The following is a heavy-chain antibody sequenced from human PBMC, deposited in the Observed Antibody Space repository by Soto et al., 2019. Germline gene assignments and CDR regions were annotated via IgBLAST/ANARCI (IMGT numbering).Heavy chain of an antibody. D-gene: IGHD2-2*01. V-gene: IGHV3-7*03. CDR1: GFSSSPYW. CDR2: IKPDGSEK. J-gene: IGHJ6*01. Sequence: EVQLVESGGGLVQPGGSLRLSCEASGFSSSPYWMSWVRQAPGKGLEWVANIKPDGSEKYYLDSVKGRFTISRDNANNSLFLQMNSLRAEDTAVYYCARERVRVVAATITHYYGMDVW. CDR3: ARERVRVVAATITHYYGMDV.